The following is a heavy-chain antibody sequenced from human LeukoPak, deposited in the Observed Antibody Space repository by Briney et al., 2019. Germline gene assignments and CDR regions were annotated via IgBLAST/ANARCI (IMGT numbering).Heavy chain of an antibody. CDR3: AKDGIVGAIDY. V-gene: IGHV3-21*04. Sequence: GGSLRLSCAASGFTFSSYSMNWVRQAPRKGLEWVSSISSSSSYIYYADSVKGRFTISRDNAKNSLYLQMNSLRAEDTALYYCAKDGIVGAIDYWGQGTLVTVSS. CDR2: ISSSSSYI. CDR1: GFTFSSYS. D-gene: IGHD1-26*01. J-gene: IGHJ4*02.